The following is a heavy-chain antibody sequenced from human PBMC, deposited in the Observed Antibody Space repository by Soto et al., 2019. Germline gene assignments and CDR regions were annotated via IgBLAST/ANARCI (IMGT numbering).Heavy chain of an antibody. V-gene: IGHV4-34*01. CDR3: ARAKRRITMLPGVVFHX. CDR1: GGSFSGYY. D-gene: IGHD3-10*01. CDR2: INHSGST. J-gene: IGHJ4*02. Sequence: SETLSLTCAVYGGSFSGYYWSWIRQPPGKGLEWILEINHSGSTNYNQSLKSRVTISVDTSKKKFSLKLSSVTAADTAVYYCARAKRRITMLPGVVFHXWGQGTLLTVSX.